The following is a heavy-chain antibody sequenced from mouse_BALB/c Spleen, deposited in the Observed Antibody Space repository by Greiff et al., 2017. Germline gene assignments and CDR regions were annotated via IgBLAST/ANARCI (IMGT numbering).Heavy chain of an antibody. CDR2: IAPGSGST. Sequence: DLVKPGASVKLSCKASGYTFPSYWINWIKQRPGQGLEWIGRIAPGSGSTYYNEMFKGKATLTVDTSSSTAYIQLSSLSSEDSAVYFCARTVSNYEEGFDYWGQGTTLTVSS. V-gene: IGHV1S41*01. D-gene: IGHD1-1*01. CDR3: ARTVSNYEEGFDY. CDR1: GYTFPSYW. J-gene: IGHJ2*01.